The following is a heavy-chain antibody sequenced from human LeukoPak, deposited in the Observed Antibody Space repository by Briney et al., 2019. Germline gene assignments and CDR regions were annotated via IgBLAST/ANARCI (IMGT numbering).Heavy chain of an antibody. CDR2: ITSDGGII. CDR3: ARDPKGDRAFDI. J-gene: IGHJ3*02. CDR1: GFSFSDFY. V-gene: IGHV3-11*01. Sequence: GGSLRLSCAASGFSFSDFYMNWIRKAPGKGLEWVAHITSDGGIIHYADSVKGRFTISRDNAKNSLYLQMNSLRVEDTALYYCARDPKGDRAFDIWGQGTMVTVSS.